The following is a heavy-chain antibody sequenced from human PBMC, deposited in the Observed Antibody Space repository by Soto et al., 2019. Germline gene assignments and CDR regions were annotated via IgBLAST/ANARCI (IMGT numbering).Heavy chain of an antibody. D-gene: IGHD3-9*01. Sequence: EVQLLESGGGLVQPGGSLRLSCAASGFTFSTFDMSLVRQAPGKGLEWVSAILGSTGNTYYADSVKGRFTISKDNSENTLFLHMNSLRPEDTALYYFTKGAWLDYWGQGMLVTVSS. CDR1: GFTFSTFD. V-gene: IGHV3-23*01. J-gene: IGHJ4*02. CDR2: ILGSTGNT. CDR3: TKGAWLDY.